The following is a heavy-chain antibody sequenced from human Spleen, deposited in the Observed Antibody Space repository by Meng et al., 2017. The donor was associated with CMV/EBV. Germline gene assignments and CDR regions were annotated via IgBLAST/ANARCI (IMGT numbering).Heavy chain of an antibody. CDR3: ARDLGYSSGWALFFFDY. J-gene: IGHJ4*02. V-gene: IGHV1-2*04. CDR2: INPNSGGT. Sequence: QVQLVQSGAEVKKPGASVKVSCKASGYTFTGYYMHWVRQAPGQGLEWMGWINPNSGGTNYAQKFQGWVIMTRDTSISTAYMELSRLRSDDTAVYYCARDLGYSSGWALFFFDYWGQGTLVTVSS. CDR1: GYTFTGYY. D-gene: IGHD6-19*01.